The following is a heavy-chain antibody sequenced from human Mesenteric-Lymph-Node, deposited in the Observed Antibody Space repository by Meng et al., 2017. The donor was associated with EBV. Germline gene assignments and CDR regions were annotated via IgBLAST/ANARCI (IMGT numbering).Heavy chain of an antibody. D-gene: IGHD1-20*01. CDR3: ARDLVTGTLDY. CDR1: SFTFMSYS. Sequence: ELRLVESGGGLVKPGGSLRLSCVASSFTFMSYSMSWVRQAPGKGLEWVSSISSSSRSIYYSDSVKGRFTISRDNTENSLYLQMNSLRAEDTAVYYCARDLVTGTLDYWGQGTLVTVSS. J-gene: IGHJ4*02. CDR2: ISSSSRSI. V-gene: IGHV3-21*01.